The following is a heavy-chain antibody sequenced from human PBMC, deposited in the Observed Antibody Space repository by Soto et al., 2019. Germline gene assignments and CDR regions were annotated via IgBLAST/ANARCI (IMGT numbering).Heavy chain of an antibody. CDR1: GYTFTSYA. V-gene: IGHV1-3*01. J-gene: IGHJ5*02. CDR2: INAGNGNT. CDR3: ARGPTAKAIFGVGNWFDP. Sequence: ASVKVSWKASGYTFTSYAMHWVRQAPGQRLEWMGWINAGNGNTKYSQKFQGRVTITRDTSASTAYMELSSLRSEDTAVYYCARGPTAKAIFGVGNWFDPWGQGTLVTVSS. D-gene: IGHD3-3*01.